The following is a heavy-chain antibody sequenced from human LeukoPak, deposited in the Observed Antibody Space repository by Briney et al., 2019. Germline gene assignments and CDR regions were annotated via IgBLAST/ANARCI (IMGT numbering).Heavy chain of an antibody. V-gene: IGHV3-30*18. Sequence: PGGSLRFSCAASGFTFSSYGMHWVRQAPGKGLEWVAVISYDGSNKYYADSVKGRFTISRDNSKNTLYLQMNSLRAEDTAVYYCAKGIVVPAAIGPFYGMDVWGQGTTVTVSS. CDR1: GFTFSSYG. D-gene: IGHD2-2*02. J-gene: IGHJ6*02. CDR3: AKGIVVPAAIGPFYGMDV. CDR2: ISYDGSNK.